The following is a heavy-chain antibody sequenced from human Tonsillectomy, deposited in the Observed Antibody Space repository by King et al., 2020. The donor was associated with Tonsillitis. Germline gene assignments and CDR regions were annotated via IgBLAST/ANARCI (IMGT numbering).Heavy chain of an antibody. CDR2: YYYSGST. CDR3: NLAYCGGDCSTDAFDI. D-gene: IGHD2-21*02. CDR1: GGSISSGDYY. Sequence: QLQESGPGLVKPSQTLSLTCTVSGGSISSGDYYWSWIRQPPGKGLECVGYYYYSGSTYYNLSLKNRVTIYVDTSKNQFSLKLNSVTAAVTAVYYCNLAYCGGDCSTDAFDIWGNGTMVTVSS. J-gene: IGHJ3*02. V-gene: IGHV4-30-4*01.